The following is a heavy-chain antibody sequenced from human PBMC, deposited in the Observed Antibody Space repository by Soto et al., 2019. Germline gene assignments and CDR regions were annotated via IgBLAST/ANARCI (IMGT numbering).Heavy chain of an antibody. CDR2: ISNSGRST. J-gene: IGHJ4*02. CDR3: AKDALAYYDFWS. CDR1: GLTFSSCA. Sequence: GGSLRLSCAASGLTFSSCAMSWVRQAPGKGLEWVSHISNSGRSTKYADSVKGRFTISRDNSKNTLYLQMNSLRAEDTAIYYCAKDALAYYDFWSWGQGTLVTVSS. V-gene: IGHV3-23*01. D-gene: IGHD3-3*01.